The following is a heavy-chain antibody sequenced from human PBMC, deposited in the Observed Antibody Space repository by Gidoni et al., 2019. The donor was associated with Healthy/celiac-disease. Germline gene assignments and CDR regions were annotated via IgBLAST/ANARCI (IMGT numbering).Heavy chain of an antibody. CDR2: INPNSGGT. CDR3: ARRYGGKGEFDY. Sequence: QAQLAQSGAEVKKPGASGKVSCKAYGYTFPGYYMHWVRPAPGQGLEWMGWINPNSGGTNYAQKFQGWVTMTRDTSISTAYMELSRLRSDDTAVYYCARRYGGKGEFDYWGQGTLVTVSS. V-gene: IGHV1-2*04. CDR1: GYTFPGYY. D-gene: IGHD2-15*01. J-gene: IGHJ4*02.